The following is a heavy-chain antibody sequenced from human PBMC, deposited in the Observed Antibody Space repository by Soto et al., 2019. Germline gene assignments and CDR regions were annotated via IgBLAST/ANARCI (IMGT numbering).Heavy chain of an antibody. CDR2: IIPIFGTA. V-gene: IGHV1-69*13. J-gene: IGHJ6*02. CDR3: ARETGYCSSTSCPKYWGYYYYYGMDV. Sequence: SVKVSCKASGGTFSSCAISWVRQAPGQGLEWMGGIIPIFGTANYAQKFQGRVTITADESTSTAYMELSSLRSEDTAVYYCARETGYCSSTSCPKYWGYYYYYGMDVWGQGTTVTVSS. D-gene: IGHD2-2*01. CDR1: GGTFSSCA.